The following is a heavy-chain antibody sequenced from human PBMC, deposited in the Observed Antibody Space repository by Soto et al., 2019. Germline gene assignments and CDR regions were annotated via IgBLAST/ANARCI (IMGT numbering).Heavy chain of an antibody. CDR2: ISGYNGNT. J-gene: IGHJ6*01. CDR3: ASDGPAPYYCNDMDV. V-gene: IGHV1-18*01. CDR1: GGTISSYA. Sequence: ASAKLSCKAYGGTISSYAISWVRQAPGQGLEWMGWISGYNGNTNYAQKLKGRLTMTTDTSTSTAYMELRSLTSDDTAEYYCASDGPAPYYCNDMDVWGQGSPVLGAS.